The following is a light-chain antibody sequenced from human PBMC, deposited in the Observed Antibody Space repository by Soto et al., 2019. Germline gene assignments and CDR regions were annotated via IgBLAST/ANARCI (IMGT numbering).Light chain of an antibody. CDR2: FGS. V-gene: IGKV2-28*01. CDR1: QSLLHSNAHNY. CDR3: MQTLQTPYT. Sequence: DIVMTQSPLSLPVTPGEPASISCRSGQSLLHSNAHNYLDWYLQKPGQSPQLPIYFGSSRASGVPDRFSGSGSGTDFTLKISRVEAEDVGVYYCMQTLQTPYTFGQGTKVDIK. J-gene: IGKJ2*01.